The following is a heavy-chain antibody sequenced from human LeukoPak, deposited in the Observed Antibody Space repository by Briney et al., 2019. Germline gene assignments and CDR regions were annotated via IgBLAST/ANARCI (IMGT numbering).Heavy chain of an antibody. CDR3: AKSLDAQAVADPFDY. Sequence: GGSLRLSCVASGFTFSSYWMSWVRQAPGKGLEWVAVVSYDGSNIYHAASVQGRFTISRDNSKNTLYLQMNSLRAEDTAVYYCAKSLDAQAVADPFDYWGQGTLVTVSS. D-gene: IGHD6-19*01. V-gene: IGHV3-30*18. CDR1: GFTFSSYW. J-gene: IGHJ4*02. CDR2: VSYDGSNI.